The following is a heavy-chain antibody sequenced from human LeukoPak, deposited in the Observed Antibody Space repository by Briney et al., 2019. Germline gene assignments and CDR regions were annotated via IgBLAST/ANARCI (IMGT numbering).Heavy chain of an antibody. Sequence: SETLSLTCAVSGGSISSGDYYWSWIRQPPGKGLEWIGYIYYSGSTYYNPSLKSRVTISVDTSKNQFSLKLSSVTAADTAVYYCARDLLNEGNHLDYWGQGTLVTVSS. CDR1: GGSISSGDYY. J-gene: IGHJ4*02. D-gene: IGHD4-23*01. V-gene: IGHV4-30-4*01. CDR2: IYYSGST. CDR3: ARDLLNEGNHLDY.